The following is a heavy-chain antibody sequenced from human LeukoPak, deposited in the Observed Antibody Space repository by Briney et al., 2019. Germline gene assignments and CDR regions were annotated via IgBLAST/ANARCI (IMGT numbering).Heavy chain of an antibody. CDR2: IYSGGST. D-gene: IGHD5-18*01. CDR3: ARPSEGPAMGPPGY. V-gene: IGHV3-66*04. Sequence: GGSLRLSCAASGFTVSSNYMSWVRQAPGKGLEWVSVIYSGGSTYYADSVKGRFTISRDNSKNTLYLQMNSLRAEDTAVYYCARPSEGPAMGPPGYWGQGTLVTVSS. J-gene: IGHJ4*02. CDR1: GFTVSSNY.